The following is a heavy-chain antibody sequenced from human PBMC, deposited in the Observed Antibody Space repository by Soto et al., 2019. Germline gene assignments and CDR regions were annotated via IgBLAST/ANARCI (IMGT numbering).Heavy chain of an antibody. CDR3: ARGITLPTPLEY. J-gene: IGHJ4*02. V-gene: IGHV1-18*01. Sequence: GASVKVSCKASGYTFTSYGISWVRQAPGQGLEWMGWISAYNGNTNYAQKFQGRVTITRDTSASTAYMELSSLRSEDTAVYYCARGITLPTPLEYWGQGTLVTVSS. D-gene: IGHD1-20*01. CDR2: ISAYNGNT. CDR1: GYTFTSYG.